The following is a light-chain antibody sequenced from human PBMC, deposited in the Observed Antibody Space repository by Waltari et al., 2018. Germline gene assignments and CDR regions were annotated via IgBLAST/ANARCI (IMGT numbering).Light chain of an antibody. J-gene: IGLJ2*01. V-gene: IGLV2-14*03. CDR3: SSYTTYNTLV. Sequence: QSALTQPASVSGSLGQSITISCTGTSSDIGDYDYVSWYQQYSGKAPKLMIYDVNMRPSGVSSRFSGSKSGNTASLTISGLQAEDETDYYCSSYTTYNTLVFGGGTKLTVL. CDR1: SSDIGDYDY. CDR2: DVN.